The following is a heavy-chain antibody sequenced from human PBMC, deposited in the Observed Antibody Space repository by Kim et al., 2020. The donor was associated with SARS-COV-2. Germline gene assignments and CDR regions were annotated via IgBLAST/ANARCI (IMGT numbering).Heavy chain of an antibody. CDR1: GFTFSSYA. CDR3: AKSIVSGGSGSPVFDY. J-gene: IGHJ4*02. Sequence: GGSLRLSCAASGFTFSSYAMSWVRQAPGKGLEWVSAISGSGGSTYYADSVKGRFTISRDNSKNTLYLQMNSLRAEDTAVYYCAKSIVSGGSGSPVFDYWGQGTLVTVSS. V-gene: IGHV3-23*01. CDR2: ISGSGGST. D-gene: IGHD3-10*01.